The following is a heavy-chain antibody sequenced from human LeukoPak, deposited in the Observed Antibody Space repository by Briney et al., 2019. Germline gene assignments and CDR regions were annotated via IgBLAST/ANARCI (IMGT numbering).Heavy chain of an antibody. D-gene: IGHD1-26*01. Sequence: GGSLRLSCAASGFTFSSYAMHWVRQAPGKGLEWVAVISYDGSNKYYADSVKGRFTISRDNSKNTLYQQMNSLRAEDTAVYYCARDRGATRLVDYWGQGTLVTVAS. CDR3: ARDRGATRLVDY. V-gene: IGHV3-30*04. CDR2: ISYDGSNK. CDR1: GFTFSSYA. J-gene: IGHJ4*02.